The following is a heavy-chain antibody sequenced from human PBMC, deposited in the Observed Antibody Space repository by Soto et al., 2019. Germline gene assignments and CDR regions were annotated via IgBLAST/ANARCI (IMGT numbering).Heavy chain of an antibody. CDR2: INPSGST. D-gene: IGHD2-15*01. CDR3: ARVYCSGGSCSSIDY. V-gene: IGHV1-46*03. Sequence: QVQLVQSGAEVKKPGASVKVSCKASGYTFTSYYMHWVRQAPGQGLEWMGIINPSGSTSYAQKFQGRVAKTRDTSTSTGYMDLNSLGYDDTAVYYCARVYCSGGSCSSIDYWGQGTLVTVSS. J-gene: IGHJ4*02. CDR1: GYTFTSYY.